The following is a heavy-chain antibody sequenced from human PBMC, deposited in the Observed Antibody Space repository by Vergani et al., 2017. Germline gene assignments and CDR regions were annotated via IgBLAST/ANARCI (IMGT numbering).Heavy chain of an antibody. Sequence: QVQLQESGPGLVKPSETLSLTCTVSGGSISSYYWSWIRQPPGKGLEWIGYIYYSGSTNYNPSLKSRVTISVDTSKNQFSLKQSSVTAADTAVYYCARVLGGQLWLDYYYYGMDVWGQGP. CDR2: IYYSGST. V-gene: IGHV4-59*01. J-gene: IGHJ6*02. CDR1: GGSISSYY. D-gene: IGHD5-18*01. CDR3: ARVLGGQLWLDYYYYGMDV.